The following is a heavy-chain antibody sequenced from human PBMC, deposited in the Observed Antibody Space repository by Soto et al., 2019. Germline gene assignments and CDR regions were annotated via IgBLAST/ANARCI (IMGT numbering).Heavy chain of an antibody. CDR2: IWYDGSNK. V-gene: IGHV3-33*01. CDR3: ARDHQFGFEGPNSLDY. J-gene: IGHJ4*02. D-gene: IGHD3-10*01. CDR1: GFTFSSYG. Sequence: QVQLVESGGGVVQPGRSLRLSCAASGFTFSSYGMHWVRQAPGKGLEWVAVIWYDGSNKYYADSVKGRFTISRDNSKNTLYLQMNRLRAEDTAVYYCARDHQFGFEGPNSLDYWGQGTLVTVSS.